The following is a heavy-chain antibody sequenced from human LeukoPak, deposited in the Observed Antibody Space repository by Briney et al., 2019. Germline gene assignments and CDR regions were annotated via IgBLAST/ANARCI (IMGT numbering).Heavy chain of an antibody. D-gene: IGHD1-26*01. J-gene: IGHJ5*02. CDR1: GGSLSSYY. CDR2: IYYSGST. CDR3: ARDTTRDWFDR. V-gene: IGHV4-59*01. Sequence: SETLSLTCTVSGGSLSSYYWSWIRQPPGKGLEWIGYIYYSGSTNYNPSLKSRVTISVDTSKNQFSLKLSSVTAADTAVYYCARDTTRDWFDRWGQGTLVTVSS.